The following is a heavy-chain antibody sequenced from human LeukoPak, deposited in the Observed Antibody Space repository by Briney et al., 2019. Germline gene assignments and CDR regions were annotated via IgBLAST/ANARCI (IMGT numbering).Heavy chain of an antibody. CDR2: FYYSGST. Sequence: PSQTLSLTCTVSGGSISSGDYYWSWIRQPPGKGLEWIGYFYYSGSTYNNPSLKSRVTISVDTSKNQFSLKLSSVTAADTAVYYCARDKGRSARLGYYYYYMDVWGKGTTVTVSS. CDR3: ARDKGRSARLGYYYYYMDV. V-gene: IGHV4-30-4*01. J-gene: IGHJ6*03. D-gene: IGHD2-21*01. CDR1: GGSISSGDYY.